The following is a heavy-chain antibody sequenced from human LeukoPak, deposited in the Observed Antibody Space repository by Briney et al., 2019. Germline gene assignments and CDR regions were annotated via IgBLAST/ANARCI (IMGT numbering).Heavy chain of an antibody. D-gene: IGHD5-24*01. V-gene: IGHV3-21*01. CDR3: ARVPRDGYNYLDY. J-gene: IGHJ4*02. CDR1: GFTFISYS. CDR2: ISSSSSYI. Sequence: PGGSLRLSCAASGFTFISYSLNWVRQAPGRGLEWVSSISSSSSYIYYADSVKGRFTISIDNAKNSLYLQMNSLRAEDTAVYYCARVPRDGYNYLDYWGQGTLVTVSS.